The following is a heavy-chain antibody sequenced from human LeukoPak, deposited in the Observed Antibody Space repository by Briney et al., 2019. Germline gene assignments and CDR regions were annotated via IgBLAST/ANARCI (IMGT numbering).Heavy chain of an antibody. CDR2: ISAYNGNT. V-gene: IGHV1-18*01. D-gene: IGHD4-17*01. CDR1: GYTPASYG. Sequence: WASVKVSCKASGYTPASYGTSWVRPAPGQGLEWMGWISAYNGNTNYAQKLQGRVTMTTDTSTSTAYMELRSLRSDDTAVYYCATDGAGDYLNHWGQGTLVTVSS. CDR3: ATDGAGDYLNH. J-gene: IGHJ4*02.